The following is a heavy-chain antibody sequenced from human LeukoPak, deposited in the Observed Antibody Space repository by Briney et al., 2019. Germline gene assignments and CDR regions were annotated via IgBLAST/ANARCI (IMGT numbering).Heavy chain of an antibody. D-gene: IGHD6-19*01. CDR2: ISPYNGDT. CDR3: ARDGAVAAVFDY. J-gene: IGHJ4*02. CDR1: GYTFTTYG. V-gene: IGHV1-18*01. Sequence: GAAVKVSCKASGYTFTTYGVTWVRQAPGQGLEWMGWISPYNGDTNYAQNLQGRVTLTTDTSTSTAYMELRSLRSDDTAVYYCARDGAVAAVFDYWGQGTLVTVSS.